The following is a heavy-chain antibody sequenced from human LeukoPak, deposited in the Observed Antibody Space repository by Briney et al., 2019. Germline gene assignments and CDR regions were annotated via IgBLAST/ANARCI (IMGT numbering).Heavy chain of an antibody. CDR2: MNPNSGNT. J-gene: IGHJ4*02. Sequence: GASVKVSCKTSGYSFSDYFLYWVRQAPEHGLEWMGWMNPNSGNTGYAQKFQGRVTMTRNTSISTAYMELSSLRSEDTAVYYCARGRGFGDHWSQGTLVTVSS. D-gene: IGHD3-10*01. CDR3: ARGRGFGDH. V-gene: IGHV1-8*02. CDR1: GYSFSDYF.